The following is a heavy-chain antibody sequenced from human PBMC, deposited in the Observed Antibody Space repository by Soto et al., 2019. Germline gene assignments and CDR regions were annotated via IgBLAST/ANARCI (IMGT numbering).Heavy chain of an antibody. D-gene: IGHD2-2*01. CDR3: ARTGYCSSTTCSSSDY. J-gene: IGHJ4*02. V-gene: IGHV6-1*01. CDR2: TYYRSKWYN. Sequence: SQTLSLTCVISGDSVSSSSAAWNWIRQSPSRGLEWLGRTYYRSKWYNDYAVSVKSRITINPDTSKNQFSLQLNSVTPEDTAVYYCARTGYCSSTTCSSSDYWGQGTLVTVSS. CDR1: GDSVSSSSAA.